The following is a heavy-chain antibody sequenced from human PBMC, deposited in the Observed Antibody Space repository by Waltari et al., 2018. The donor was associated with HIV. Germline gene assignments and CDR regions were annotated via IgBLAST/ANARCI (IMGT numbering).Heavy chain of an antibody. Sequence: EVQLVESGGGLVQPGGSLRLSCAASGFTFTSYSMNWVRQAPGKGLEWISYNNSRTNSVYDADSVKGRFTTSRDNAKNSVYLQMNSLRPDDTAVYYCARGQFAGWLTPPQSLWGQGTLITVSS. CDR1: GFTFTSYS. CDR3: ARGQFAGWLTPPQSL. J-gene: IGHJ4*02. CDR2: NNSRTNSV. V-gene: IGHV3-48*01. D-gene: IGHD3-16*01.